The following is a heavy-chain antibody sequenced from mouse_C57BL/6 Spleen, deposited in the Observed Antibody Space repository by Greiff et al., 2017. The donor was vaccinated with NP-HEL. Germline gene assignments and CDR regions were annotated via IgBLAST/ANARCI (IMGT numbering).Heavy chain of an antibody. CDR1: GYTFTSYW. Sequence: VKLQQPGAELVMPGASVKLSCKASGYTFTSYWMHWVKQRPGQGLEWIGEIDPSDSYTNYNQKFKGKSTLTVDKSSSTAYMQLSSLTSEDSAVYYCARAGLRLYYWYFDVWGTGTTVTVSS. CDR3: ARAGLRLYYWYFDV. J-gene: IGHJ1*03. V-gene: IGHV1-69*01. CDR2: IDPSDSYT. D-gene: IGHD2-2*01.